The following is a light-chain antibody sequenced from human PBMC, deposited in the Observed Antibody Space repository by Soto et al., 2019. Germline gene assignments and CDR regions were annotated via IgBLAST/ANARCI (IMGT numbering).Light chain of an antibody. CDR1: QSLLHSNGYNY. J-gene: IGKJ1*01. CDR3: MQALQTPLA. V-gene: IGKV2-28*01. Sequence: DIVMTQSPLSLPVTPGEPASISCRSSQSLLHSNGYNYLDWYLQKPGQSPQLLIYLGSNRASGVPDRFSGSGSGTDFTLKISRVEADDVGVYYCMQALQTPLAFGQGTKVEFK. CDR2: LGS.